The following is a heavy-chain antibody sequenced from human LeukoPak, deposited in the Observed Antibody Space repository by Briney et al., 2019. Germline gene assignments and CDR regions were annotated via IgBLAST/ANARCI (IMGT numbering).Heavy chain of an antibody. CDR2: IYYSGST. CDR3: ARVRGRWFDP. V-gene: IGHV4-59*12. D-gene: IGHD1-1*01. CDR1: GGSISSYY. Sequence: PSETLSLACTVSGGSISSYYWSWIRQPPGKGLEWIGYIYYSGSTNYNPSLKSRVTISVDTSKNQFSLKLSSVTAADTAVYYCARVRGRWFDPWGQGTLVTVSS. J-gene: IGHJ5*02.